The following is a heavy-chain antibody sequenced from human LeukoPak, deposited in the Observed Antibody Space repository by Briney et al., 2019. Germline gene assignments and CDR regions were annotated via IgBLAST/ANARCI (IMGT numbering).Heavy chain of an antibody. Sequence: PGRSLRLSSAASGFTFSSYGMHWVRQAPGKGLEWVAVISYDGSNKYYADSVKGRFTISRDNSKNTLYLQMNSLRAEDTAVYYCAKDDGYYDSSGYPDYWGQGTLVTVSS. CDR2: ISYDGSNK. J-gene: IGHJ4*02. V-gene: IGHV3-30*18. CDR1: GFTFSSYG. CDR3: AKDDGYYDSSGYPDY. D-gene: IGHD3-22*01.